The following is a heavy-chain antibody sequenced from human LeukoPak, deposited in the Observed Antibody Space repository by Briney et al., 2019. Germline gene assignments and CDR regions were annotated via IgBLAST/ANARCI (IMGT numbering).Heavy chain of an antibody. V-gene: IGHV1-8*01. Sequence: ASVKVSCKASGYTFSDYDINWVRQATGQGLEWMGWINPNSGNAGYAQKFQGRVTMTRNTSISTAYMELSSLRSEDTAVYYCARALAWGGSSYSYYYMDVWDRGTTVTVSS. D-gene: IGHD1-26*01. J-gene: IGHJ6*03. CDR3: ARALAWGGSSYSYYYMDV. CDR1: GYTFSDYD. CDR2: INPNSGNA.